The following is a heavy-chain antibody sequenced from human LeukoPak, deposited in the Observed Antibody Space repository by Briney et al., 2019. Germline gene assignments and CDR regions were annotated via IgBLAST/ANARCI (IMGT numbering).Heavy chain of an antibody. CDR2: IYYSGGT. V-gene: IGHV4-59*08. CDR3: ASNYYGSGSLDY. D-gene: IGHD3-10*01. Sequence: SETLSLTCTVSGGSINSYYWSWIRQPPGKGLEWIGYIYYSGGTNYNPSLKSRVTISVDTSKNQFSLKLSSVTAADTAVYYCASNYYGSGSLDYWGQGNLVTVSS. J-gene: IGHJ4*02. CDR1: GGSINSYY.